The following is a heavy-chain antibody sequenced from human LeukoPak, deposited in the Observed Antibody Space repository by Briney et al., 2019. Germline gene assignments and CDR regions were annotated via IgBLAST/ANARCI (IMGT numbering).Heavy chain of an antibody. Sequence: SETLSLTCTVSGGSISSGGYYWSWIRQPPGKGLEWIGYIYHSGSTYYNPSLKSRVTISVDRSKNQFSLKLSSVTAADTAVCYCARDLFAVDDFWSGYGYWGQGTLVTVSS. CDR2: IYHSGST. J-gene: IGHJ4*02. CDR1: GGSISSGGYY. CDR3: ARDLFAVDDFWSGYGY. D-gene: IGHD3-3*01. V-gene: IGHV4-30-2*01.